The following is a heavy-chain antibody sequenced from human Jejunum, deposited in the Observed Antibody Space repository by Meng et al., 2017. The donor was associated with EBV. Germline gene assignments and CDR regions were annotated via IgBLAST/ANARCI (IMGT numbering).Heavy chain of an antibody. CDR3: ARDSQYLARGYFDY. Sequence: QVQLQESGPGLVQPSGXLSLTSTVSGGSINSKSWWHWVRQAPGKGLGWLGEIDHSGSTHYNPSLKSRVTISLGTSMNQFSLELTSPTAADTAVYYCARDSQYLARGYFDYWGQGALVTVSS. V-gene: IGHV4-4*02. CDR2: IDHSGST. CDR1: GGSINSKSW. J-gene: IGHJ4*02. D-gene: IGHD2/OR15-2a*01.